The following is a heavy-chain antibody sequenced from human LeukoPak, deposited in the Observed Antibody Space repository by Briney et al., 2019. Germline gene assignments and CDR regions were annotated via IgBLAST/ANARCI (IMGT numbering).Heavy chain of an antibody. J-gene: IGHJ4*02. CDR3: ARVGYYGSGSYFFDY. V-gene: IGHV4-39*07. CDR2: IYYSGST. Sequence: SETLSLTCTVSGGSISSSSYYWGWIRQPPGKGLEWIGSIYYSGSTYYNPSLKSRVTTSVDTSKNQFSLKLSSVTAADTAVYYCARVGYYGSGSYFFDYWGQGTLVTVSS. D-gene: IGHD3-10*01. CDR1: GGSISSSSYY.